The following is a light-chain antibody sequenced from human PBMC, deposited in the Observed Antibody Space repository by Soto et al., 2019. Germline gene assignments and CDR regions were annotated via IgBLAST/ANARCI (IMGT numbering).Light chain of an antibody. CDR2: TGS. J-gene: IGKJ1*01. Sequence: IQMTQSPSSVSASVGDRVTITCRASQAIDSWLAWYQQKPGEAPKLLIFTGSLLQSGVPSRFSGSGSGTDFALTISSLQPEDFATYYCLQDHNYPFTFGQGTKVDIK. V-gene: IGKV1-12*01. CDR3: LQDHNYPFT. CDR1: QAIDSW.